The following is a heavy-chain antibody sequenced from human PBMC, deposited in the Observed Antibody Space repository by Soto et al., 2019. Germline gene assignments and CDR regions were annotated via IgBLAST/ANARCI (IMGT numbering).Heavy chain of an antibody. Sequence: WASVKVSCKASGGTFSSYAISWVRQAPGQGLEWMGGIIPIFGTANYAQKFQGRVTITADESTSTAYMELSSLRSEDTAVYYCARANVWGSYRYTEDPYYGMDVWGQGTTVTVSS. J-gene: IGHJ6*02. CDR3: ARANVWGSYRYTEDPYYGMDV. D-gene: IGHD3-16*02. CDR2: IIPIFGTA. V-gene: IGHV1-69*13. CDR1: GGTFSSYA.